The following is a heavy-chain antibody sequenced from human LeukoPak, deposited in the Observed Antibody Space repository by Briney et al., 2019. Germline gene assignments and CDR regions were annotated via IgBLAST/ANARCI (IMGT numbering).Heavy chain of an antibody. CDR3: AKYQAVAGFDY. V-gene: IGHV3-30*02. CDR1: GFTFSSYG. J-gene: IGHJ4*02. Sequence: GGSLRLSCAASGFTFSSYGMHWVRQAPGKGLEWVAFIRYDGNSKYYADSVKGQFTISRDNSKNTLYLQMNSLRAEDTAVYYCAKYQAVAGFDYWGQGTLVTVSS. D-gene: IGHD6-19*01. CDR2: IRYDGNSK.